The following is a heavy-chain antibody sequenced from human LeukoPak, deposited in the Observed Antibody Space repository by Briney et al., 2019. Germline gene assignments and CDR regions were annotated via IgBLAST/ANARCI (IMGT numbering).Heavy chain of an antibody. CDR1: GYTLTELS. CDR2: FDPDDGET. D-gene: IGHD2-15*01. V-gene: IGHV1-24*01. J-gene: IGHJ6*02. Sequence: GASVKVSCKVSGYTLTELSMHWVRQAPGKGLEWMGGFDPDDGETIYAQKFQGRVTMTEDTSTDTAYMELSSLRSEDTAVYYCATGYCSGGSCYATYYYGMDAWGQGTTVTVSS. CDR3: ATGYCSGGSCYATYYYGMDA.